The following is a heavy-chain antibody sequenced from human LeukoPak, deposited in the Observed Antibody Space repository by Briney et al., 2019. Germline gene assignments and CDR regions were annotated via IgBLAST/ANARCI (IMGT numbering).Heavy chain of an antibody. CDR1: GGTFSSCA. V-gene: IGHV1-69*05. Sequence: SVKVSCKASGGTFSSCAISWVRQAPGQGLEWMGGIIPIFGTANYAQKFQGRVTITTDESTSTAYMELSSLRSEDTAVYYCARPSDSSGYYYYYYMDVWGKGTTVTVSS. CDR3: ARPSDSSGYYYYYYMDV. CDR2: IIPIFGTA. D-gene: IGHD3-22*01. J-gene: IGHJ6*03.